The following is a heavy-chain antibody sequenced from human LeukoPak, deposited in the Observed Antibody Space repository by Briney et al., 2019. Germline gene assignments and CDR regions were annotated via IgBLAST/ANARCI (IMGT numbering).Heavy chain of an antibody. CDR2: IYYSGST. Sequence: SETLSLTCTVSGGSMSSYYWNWIRQPPGKGLEWIGYIYYSGSTDYNPSLKSRVTISVDTSKNQFSLKLTSVTAADTAVYYCAREGYSSAFDIWGQGTMVTVSS. D-gene: IGHD2-21*01. J-gene: IGHJ3*02. V-gene: IGHV4-59*01. CDR1: GGSMSSYY. CDR3: AREGYSSAFDI.